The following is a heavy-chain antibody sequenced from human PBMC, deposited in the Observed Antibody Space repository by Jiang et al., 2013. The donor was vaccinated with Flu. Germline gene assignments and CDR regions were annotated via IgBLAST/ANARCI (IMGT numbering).Heavy chain of an antibody. Sequence: QTLSLTCVVSGGSISSGSYSWGWVRQAPGKGLEWIAYVKQTGGTYHNPALKSRVSMSVDKSKNQFSLNVISVTAADTAVYYCARSPSSREGFDYWGQGTLVTVAS. V-gene: IGHV4-30-2*01. D-gene: IGHD6-13*01. CDR2: VKQTGGT. CDR3: ARSPSSREGFDY. J-gene: IGHJ4*02. CDR1: GGSISSGSYS.